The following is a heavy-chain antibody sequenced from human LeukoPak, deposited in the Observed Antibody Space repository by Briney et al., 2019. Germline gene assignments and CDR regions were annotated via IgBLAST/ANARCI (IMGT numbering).Heavy chain of an antibody. CDR2: IYYSGST. D-gene: IGHD1-26*01. V-gene: IGHV4-39*01. J-gene: IGHJ5*02. CDR3: ARSIVGATSWFGP. CDR1: GGSISSHYY. Sequence: SETLSLTCTVSGGSISSHYYWIWIRQPPGKGLEWIGSIYYSGSTYYNPSLKSRVTISLDTSKNQFSLKLTSLTAADTAVYYCARSIVGATSWFGPWGQGTLVTVSS.